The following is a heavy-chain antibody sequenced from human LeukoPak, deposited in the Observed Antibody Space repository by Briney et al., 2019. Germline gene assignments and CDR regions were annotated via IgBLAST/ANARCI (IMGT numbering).Heavy chain of an antibody. CDR3: ARGLSRLPSGGY. D-gene: IGHD4-11*01. CDR2: INHSGST. J-gene: IGHJ4*02. V-gene: IGHV4-34*01. Sequence: SETLSLTCAVYGGSFSGYYWSWIRQPPGKGLEWIGEINHSGSTNYNPSLKSRVTISVDTSKNQFSLKLRSVTAADTAVYYCARGLSRLPSGGYWGQGTLVTVSS. CDR1: GGSFSGYY.